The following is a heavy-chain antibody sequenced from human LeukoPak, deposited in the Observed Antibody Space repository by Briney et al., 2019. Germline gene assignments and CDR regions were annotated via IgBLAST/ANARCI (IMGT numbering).Heavy chain of an antibody. Sequence: SQTLSLTCTVSGGSISRGGYYWSWIRQHPGKGLEWIGYIYYSGSTYYNPSLKSRVTISVDTSKNQFSLKLSSVTAADTAVYYCARGINWNHGVHYYYYMDVWGKGTTVTVSS. V-gene: IGHV4-31*03. J-gene: IGHJ6*03. CDR1: GGSISRGGYY. D-gene: IGHD1-14*01. CDR2: IYYSGST. CDR3: ARGINWNHGVHYYYYMDV.